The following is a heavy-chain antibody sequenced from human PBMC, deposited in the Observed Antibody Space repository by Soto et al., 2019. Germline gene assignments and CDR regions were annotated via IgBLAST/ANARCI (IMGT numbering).Heavy chain of an antibody. CDR3: AKDYHFWSASVTPYFDY. D-gene: IGHD3-3*01. CDR2: MSHDENRK. J-gene: IGHJ4*02. Sequence: GGSLRLSCAASGFTFANYAMHWVRHSPGKGLEWVAFMSHDENRKFYSDSVKGRFTISRDNSKSTLYLQMDRLRPEDSAMYYCAKDYHFWSASVTPYFDYWGLGTLVTVSS. V-gene: IGHV3-30*18. CDR1: GFTFANYA.